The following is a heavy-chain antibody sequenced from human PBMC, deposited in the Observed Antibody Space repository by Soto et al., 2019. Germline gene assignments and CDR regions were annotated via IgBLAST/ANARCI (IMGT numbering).Heavy chain of an antibody. V-gene: IGHV4-31*03. CDR3: ARETGGHYDSSGYPSVGWFDP. Sequence: TLSLTCTVSGGSISSGGYYWSWIRQHPGKGLEWIGYIYYSGSTYYNPSLKSRVTISVDTSKNQFSLKLSSVTAADTAVYYCARETGGHYDSSGYPSVGWFDPWGQGTLVTVS. J-gene: IGHJ5*02. CDR1: GGSISSGGYY. D-gene: IGHD3-22*01. CDR2: IYYSGST.